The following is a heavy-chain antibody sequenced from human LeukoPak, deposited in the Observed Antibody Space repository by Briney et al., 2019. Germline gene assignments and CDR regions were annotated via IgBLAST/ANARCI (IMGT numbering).Heavy chain of an antibody. CDR3: ARGPGSGYTHTFDY. V-gene: IGHV4-61*02. CDR2: IYTSGST. D-gene: IGHD5-24*01. J-gene: IGHJ4*02. CDR1: GGSISSGSYY. Sequence: SDTLSLTCTVSGGSISSGSYYWSWIRQPAGKGLEWIGRIYTSGSTNYNPSLKSRVTISVDTSKNQFSLKLSSVTAADTAVYYCARGPGSGYTHTFDYWGQGTLVTVSS.